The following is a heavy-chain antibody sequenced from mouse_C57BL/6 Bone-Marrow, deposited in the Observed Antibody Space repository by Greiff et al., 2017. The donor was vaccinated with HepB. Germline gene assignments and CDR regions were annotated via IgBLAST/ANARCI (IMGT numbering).Heavy chain of an antibody. CDR3: ARGDDGYPHYYAMDY. D-gene: IGHD2-3*01. CDR1: GYTFTDYY. V-gene: IGHV1-76*01. J-gene: IGHJ4*01. Sequence: VKLVESGAELVRPGASVKLSCKASGYTFTDYYINWVKQRPGQGLEWIARIYPGSGNTYYNEKFKGKATLTAEKSSSTAYMQLSSLTSEDSAVYFCARGDDGYPHYYAMDYWGQGTSVTVSS. CDR2: IYPGSGNT.